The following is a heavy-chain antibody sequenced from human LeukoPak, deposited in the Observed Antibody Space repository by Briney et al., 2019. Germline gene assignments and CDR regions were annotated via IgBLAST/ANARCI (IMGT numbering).Heavy chain of an antibody. Sequence: PSETLSLTCTVSGGSISSYYWSWIRQPAGKGLEWIGRIYTSGSTNYNPSLKSRVTMSVDTSKNQFSLKLSSVTAADTAVYYCAREYCSSTSCQKNRGYNWFDPWGQGTLVTVSS. V-gene: IGHV4-4*07. D-gene: IGHD2-2*01. CDR1: GGSISSYY. CDR2: IYTSGST. J-gene: IGHJ5*02. CDR3: AREYCSSTSCQKNRGYNWFDP.